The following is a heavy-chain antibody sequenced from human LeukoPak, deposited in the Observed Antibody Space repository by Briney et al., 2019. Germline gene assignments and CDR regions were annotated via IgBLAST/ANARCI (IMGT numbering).Heavy chain of an antibody. J-gene: IGHJ4*02. V-gene: IGHV4-4*09. CDR2: IYSHENT. Sequence: SETLSLTCTVSGGSISGHYWSWIRQSPGKELEWIAYIYSHENTNYSPSLNGRATISEDTSKNQVSLKVRSVATADTAVYYCARQTPYNGNHYFDYWGQGILVTVSS. CDR1: GGSISGHY. CDR3: ARQTPYNGNHYFDY. D-gene: IGHD1-14*01.